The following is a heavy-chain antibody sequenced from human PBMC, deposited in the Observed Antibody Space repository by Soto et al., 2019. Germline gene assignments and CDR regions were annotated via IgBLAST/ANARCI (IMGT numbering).Heavy chain of an antibody. J-gene: IGHJ4*02. D-gene: IGHD5-18*01. CDR3: TTDPEIQLWFFGNSEMEIDY. CDR2: IKSKTDGGTT. CDR1: GFTFSNAW. V-gene: IGHV3-15*07. Sequence: PGGSLRLSCAASGFTFSNAWMNWVRQAPGKGLEWVGRIKSKTDGGTTDYAAPVKGRFTISRDDSKNTLYLQMNSLKTEDTAVYYCTTDPEIQLWFFGNSEMEIDYWGQGTLVTVSS.